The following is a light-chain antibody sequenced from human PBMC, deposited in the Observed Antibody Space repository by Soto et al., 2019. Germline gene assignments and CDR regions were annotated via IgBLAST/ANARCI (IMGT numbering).Light chain of an antibody. CDR3: QNWGTGIHVV. Sequence: QPVLTQSPSASASLGASVKLTCTLSSGNSSYAIAWHQQQPEKGPRYLMKLDSDGSHTKGDAIPDRFSGSSSGAERYLTISSLQSEDEADYYCQNWGTGIHVVFGGGTKLTVL. J-gene: IGLJ2*01. CDR2: LDSDGSH. CDR1: SGNSSYA. V-gene: IGLV4-69*01.